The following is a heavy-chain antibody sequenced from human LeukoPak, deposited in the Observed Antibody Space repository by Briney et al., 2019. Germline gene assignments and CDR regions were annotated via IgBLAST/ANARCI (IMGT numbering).Heavy chain of an antibody. D-gene: IGHD6-13*01. CDR2: IIPIFGTA. Sequence: SVKVSCKASGGTFSSYAISWVRQAPGQGLEWMGGIIPIFGTANYAQKFQGRVTITADESTSTACMELSSLRSEDTAVYYCASPLYSSSWWGRYYGMDVWGQGTTVTVSS. V-gene: IGHV1-69*13. CDR3: ASPLYSSSWWGRYYGMDV. CDR1: GGTFSSYA. J-gene: IGHJ6*02.